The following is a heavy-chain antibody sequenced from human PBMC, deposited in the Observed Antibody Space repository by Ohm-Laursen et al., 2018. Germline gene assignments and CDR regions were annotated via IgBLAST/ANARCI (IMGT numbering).Heavy chain of an antibody. Sequence: RLSCTASGFTFINNAMIWVRQAPGKGPEWLSTITSSGDGTYYAGSVKGRFTISRDNSKNTLFLQMNSLRAEDTAVYYCARDLATVVTFDAFDIWGQGTMVTVSS. V-gene: IGHV3-23*01. CDR3: ARDLATVVTFDAFDI. CDR1: GFTFINNA. J-gene: IGHJ3*02. CDR2: ITSSGDGT. D-gene: IGHD4-23*01.